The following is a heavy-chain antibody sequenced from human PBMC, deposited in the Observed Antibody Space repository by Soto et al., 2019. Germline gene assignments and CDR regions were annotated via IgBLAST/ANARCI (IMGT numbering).Heavy chain of an antibody. CDR1: GGTFSSYA. Sequence: SVKVSCKASGGTFSSYAISWVRQAPGQGLEWMGGIIPIFGTANYAQKFQGRVTITADKSTSTAYMELSSLRSEDTAVYYCARQKAVAGTFTRFDYWGQGIPVTVSS. CDR3: ARQKAVAGTFTRFDY. D-gene: IGHD6-19*01. CDR2: IIPIFGTA. V-gene: IGHV1-69*06. J-gene: IGHJ4*02.